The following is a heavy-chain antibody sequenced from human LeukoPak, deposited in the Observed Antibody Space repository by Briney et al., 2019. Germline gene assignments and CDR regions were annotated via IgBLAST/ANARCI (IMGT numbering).Heavy chain of an antibody. Sequence: GGSLRLSCAASGFTFNNYGMHWVRQAPGKGLEWVAVISYDGSNKYYADSVKGRFTISRDNSKNTLYLQMNSLRADDTAVYYCAKGWYPNYWGQGILVIVSS. D-gene: IGHD6-13*01. CDR1: GFTFNNYG. CDR2: ISYDGSNK. J-gene: IGHJ4*02. V-gene: IGHV3-30*18. CDR3: AKGWYPNY.